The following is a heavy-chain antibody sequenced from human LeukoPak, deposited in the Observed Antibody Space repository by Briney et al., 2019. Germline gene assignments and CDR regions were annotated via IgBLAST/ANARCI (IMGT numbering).Heavy chain of an antibody. CDR3: ARNLRLHTPRAFDI. Sequence: GGSLRLSCAASGFIFSNYWINWVRQAPGQGLEWVANIHEDGSDKYYVDSVKGRFTISRDNAKNSVYLQMSGLRAEDTAVYYCARNLRLHTPRAFDIWGQGTMVTVSA. J-gene: IGHJ3*02. D-gene: IGHD4-11*01. CDR1: GFIFSNYW. CDR2: IHEDGSDK. V-gene: IGHV3-7*05.